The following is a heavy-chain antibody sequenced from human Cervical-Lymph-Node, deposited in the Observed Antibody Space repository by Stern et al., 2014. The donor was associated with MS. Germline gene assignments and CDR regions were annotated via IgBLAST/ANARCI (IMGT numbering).Heavy chain of an antibody. D-gene: IGHD2-15*01. Sequence: QVQLVQSGAEVKKPGSSVNVSCKASGGTFSSSYAVSWVRQAPGQGLDWLGRIIPMIGLANYAQKFQTRLTITADKSSSTVYMRLSSLTSEDTALYYCARGIVTNRPAATLHNLFDPWGQGTLVTVSS. CDR3: ARGIVTNRPAATLHNLFDP. CDR2: IIPMIGLA. CDR1: GGTFSSSYA. V-gene: IGHV1-69*09. J-gene: IGHJ5*02.